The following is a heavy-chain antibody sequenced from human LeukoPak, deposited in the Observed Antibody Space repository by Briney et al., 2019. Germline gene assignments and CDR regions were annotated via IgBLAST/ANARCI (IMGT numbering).Heavy chain of an antibody. J-gene: IGHJ4*02. CDR1: GFTFSSCG. Sequence: GGSLRLSCAASGFTFSSCGMHWVRQAPGKGLEWVAVISYDGSNKYYADSVKGRFTISRDNSKHTVYLEMNSLRVEDTAMYYCSKERPEEYYGSGSYFDYWGQGTLVTVSS. V-gene: IGHV3-30*18. CDR2: ISYDGSNK. D-gene: IGHD3-10*01. CDR3: SKERPEEYYGSGSYFDY.